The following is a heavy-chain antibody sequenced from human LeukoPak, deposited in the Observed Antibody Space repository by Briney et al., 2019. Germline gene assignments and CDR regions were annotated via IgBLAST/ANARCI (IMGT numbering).Heavy chain of an antibody. CDR1: GFTFSRYE. V-gene: IGHV3-48*03. J-gene: IGHJ6*03. CDR3: ARVLSAAIHFYYYYYMDV. Sequence: GGSLRLSCAASGFTFSRYEMNWVRQAPGKGLEWVSYISSSGSTIYYADSVKGRFTISRDNAKYSLYLQMNSLRAEDTAVYYCARVLSAAIHFYYYYYMDVWGKGTTVTISS. D-gene: IGHD2-2*01. CDR2: ISSSGSTI.